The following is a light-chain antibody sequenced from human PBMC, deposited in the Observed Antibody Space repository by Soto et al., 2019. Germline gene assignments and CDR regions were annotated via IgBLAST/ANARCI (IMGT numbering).Light chain of an antibody. Sequence: DIKMSQSPSTLSASVGDTVYITCRASQTISSWLAWYQQKPGKAPKLLVYKASTLESGVPSRFSGSASGTEFTLTISSLQPDDFATYYGQQYSVYPWTFDQGTKIDVK. CDR3: QQYSVYPWT. V-gene: IGKV1-5*03. J-gene: IGKJ1*01. CDR2: KAS. CDR1: QTISSW.